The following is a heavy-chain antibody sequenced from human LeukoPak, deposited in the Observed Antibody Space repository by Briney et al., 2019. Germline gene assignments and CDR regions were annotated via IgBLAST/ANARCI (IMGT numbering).Heavy chain of an antibody. CDR2: ISYDGSNK. J-gene: IGHJ6*02. Sequence: GGSLRLSCAASGFTFSSYSLNWVRQAPGKGLEWVAVISYDGSNKYYADSVKGRFTISRDNSKNTLYLQMNSLRAEDTAVYYCANSYYGMDVWGQGTTVTVSS. CDR3: ANSYYGMDV. CDR1: GFTFSSYS. V-gene: IGHV3-30*18.